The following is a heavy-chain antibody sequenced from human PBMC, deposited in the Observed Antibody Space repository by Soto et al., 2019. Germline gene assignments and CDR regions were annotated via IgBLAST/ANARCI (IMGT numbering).Heavy chain of an antibody. CDR3: ARDAAITDMVRGVTSAFDI. J-gene: IGHJ3*02. D-gene: IGHD3-10*01. CDR2: ISYDGSNK. V-gene: IGHV3-30-3*01. CDR1: GFTFSSYA. Sequence: GGSLRLSCAASGFTFSSYAMHWVRQAPGKGLEWVAVISYDGSNKYYADSVKGRFTISRDNSKNTLYLQMNSLRAEDTAVYYCARDAAITDMVRGVTSAFDIWGQGTMVTVSS.